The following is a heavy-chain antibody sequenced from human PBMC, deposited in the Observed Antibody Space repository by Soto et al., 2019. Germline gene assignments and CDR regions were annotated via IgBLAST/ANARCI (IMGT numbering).Heavy chain of an antibody. CDR2: IYYSGST. J-gene: IGHJ4*02. CDR1: GGSISSGGYY. D-gene: IGHD1-26*01. Sequence: PSETLSLTCTVSGGSISSGGYYWSWIRQHPGKGLEWIGYIYYSGSTYYNPSLKSRVTISVDTSKNQFSLKLSSVTAADTAVYYCARVNVRWELYFDYWGQGTLVTVSS. V-gene: IGHV4-31*03. CDR3: ARVNVRWELYFDY.